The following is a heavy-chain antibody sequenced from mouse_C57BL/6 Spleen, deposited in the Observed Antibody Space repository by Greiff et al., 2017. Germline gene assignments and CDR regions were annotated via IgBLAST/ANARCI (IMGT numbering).Heavy chain of an antibody. CDR1: GFTFSSYA. J-gene: IGHJ4*01. CDR2: ISSGGDYI. Sequence: EVKLVESGEGLVKPGGSLKLSCAASGFTFSSYAMSWVRQTPEKRLEWVAYISSGGDYIYYADTVKGRFTISRDNARNTLYLQMSSLKSEDTAMYYCTRVPLGDYARDDWGQGTSVTVSS. CDR3: TRVPLGDYARDD. V-gene: IGHV5-9-1*02.